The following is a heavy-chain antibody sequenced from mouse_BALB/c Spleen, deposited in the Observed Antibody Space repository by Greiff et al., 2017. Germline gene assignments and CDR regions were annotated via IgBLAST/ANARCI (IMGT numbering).Heavy chain of an antibody. J-gene: IGHJ2*01. CDR1: GYSITSGYY. V-gene: IGHV3-6*02. CDR3: AREGVYYGYPLDY. Sequence: ESGPGLVKPSQSLSLTCSVTGYSITSGYYWNWIRQFPGNKLEWMGYISYDGSNNYNPSLKNRISITRDTSKNQFFLKLNSVTTEDTATYYCAREGVYYGYPLDYWGQGTTLTVSS. CDR2: ISYDGSN. D-gene: IGHD2-2*01.